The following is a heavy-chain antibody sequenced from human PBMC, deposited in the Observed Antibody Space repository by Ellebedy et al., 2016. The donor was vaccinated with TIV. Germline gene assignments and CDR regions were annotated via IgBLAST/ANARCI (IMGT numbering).Heavy chain of an antibody. V-gene: IGHV4-34*01. CDR2: IIHSGST. CDR3: ARGSGWYFEDYYYYYYYMDV. Sequence: SETLSLTCAVYGGSFSGYYWSWIRQPPGKGLEWIGEIIHSGSTNYNPSLKSRVTISVDTSKNQFSLKLSSMTAADTAVYYCARGSGWYFEDYYYYYYYMDVWGKGTTVTVSS. J-gene: IGHJ6*03. CDR1: GGSFSGYY. D-gene: IGHD6-19*01.